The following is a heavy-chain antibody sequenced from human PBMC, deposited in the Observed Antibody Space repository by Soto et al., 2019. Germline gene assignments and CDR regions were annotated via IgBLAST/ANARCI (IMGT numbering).Heavy chain of an antibody. Sequence: ASVKVSCKASGGTFSSYAISWVRQAPGQGLEWMGGIIPIFGTANYAQKFQGRVTIAADESTSTAYMELNSLRAEDTALYYCAKGTGSGYGYYYYYMDVWGKGTTVTVSS. CDR1: GGTFSSYA. D-gene: IGHD5-12*01. CDR3: AKGTGSGYGYYYYYMDV. CDR2: IIPIFGTA. V-gene: IGHV1-69*13. J-gene: IGHJ6*03.